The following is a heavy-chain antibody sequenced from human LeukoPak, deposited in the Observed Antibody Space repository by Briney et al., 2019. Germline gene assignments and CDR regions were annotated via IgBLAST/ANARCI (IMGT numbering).Heavy chain of an antibody. Sequence: ASVKVSCKASGYTFTSYGISWVRQAPGQGLEWMGWISAYNGNTNYAQKLQGRVTMTTDTSTSTAYMELRSLRSDDTAVYYCATADIVVVPAAPDYWGQGTLVTVSS. D-gene: IGHD2-2*01. V-gene: IGHV1-18*01. CDR3: ATADIVVVPAAPDY. CDR1: GYTFTSYG. CDR2: ISAYNGNT. J-gene: IGHJ4*02.